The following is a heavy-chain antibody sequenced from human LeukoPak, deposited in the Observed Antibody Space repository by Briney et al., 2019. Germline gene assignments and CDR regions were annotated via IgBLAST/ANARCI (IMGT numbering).Heavy chain of an antibody. CDR2: MSGSGGST. V-gene: IGHV3-23*01. D-gene: IGHD3-22*01. CDR1: GFTFSSYA. Sequence: GGSLRLSCAASGFTFSSYAMSWVRQAPGKGLEWVSAMSGSGGSTYYADSVKGRFTISRDNSKNTLYLQMNSLRAEDTAVYYCAKTYYYDSSSYYLIPSFDYWGQGTLVTVSS. CDR3: AKTYYYDSSSYYLIPSFDY. J-gene: IGHJ4*02.